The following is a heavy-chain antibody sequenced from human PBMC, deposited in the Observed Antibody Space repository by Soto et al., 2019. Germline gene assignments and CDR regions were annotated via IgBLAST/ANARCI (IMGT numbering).Heavy chain of an antibody. J-gene: IGHJ5*02. CDR2: IKQDGSEK. Sequence: EVQLVESGGGLVQPGGSLRLSCAASGFTFSSYWMSWVRQAPGKGLEWVANIKQDGSEKYYVDSVKGRFTISSDNAKKSLYLQMNSLRAEYTAVYYCARDRYSSWFDPWGPGNLGPGSS. D-gene: IGHD5-18*01. CDR1: GFTFSSYW. V-gene: IGHV3-7*03. CDR3: ARDRYSSWFDP.